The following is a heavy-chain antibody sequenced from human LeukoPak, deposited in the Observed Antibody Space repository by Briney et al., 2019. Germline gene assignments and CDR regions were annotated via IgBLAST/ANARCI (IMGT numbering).Heavy chain of an antibody. V-gene: IGHV3-15*01. J-gene: IGHJ6*02. CDR2: IKSKTDGGTT. CDR3: TTGGVVVPAAKPRQKGDYYYGMDV. CDR1: GFTFSSYA. D-gene: IGHD2-2*02. Sequence: PGGSLRLSCAASGFTFSSYAMSWVRQAPGKGLEWVGRIKSKTDGGTTDYAAPVKGRFTISRDDSKNTLYLQMNSLKTEDTAVYYCTTGGVVVPAAKPRQKGDYYYGMDVWGQGTTVTVSS.